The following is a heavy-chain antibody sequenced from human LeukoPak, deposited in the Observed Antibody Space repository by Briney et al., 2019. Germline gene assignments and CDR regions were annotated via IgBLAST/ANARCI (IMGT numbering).Heavy chain of an antibody. CDR3: ARSEYYHDSSGYYPPGY. Sequence: PGGSLRLSCAATGFTFSSYAMSWVRQAPGKGLEWVSSISDSGGSTYYADSVRGRFTISRDNSKNTLYLQMNSLRAEDTAVYYCARSEYYHDSSGYYPPGYWGQGTLVTVSS. V-gene: IGHV3-23*01. D-gene: IGHD3-22*01. CDR2: ISDSGGST. CDR1: GFTFSSYA. J-gene: IGHJ4*02.